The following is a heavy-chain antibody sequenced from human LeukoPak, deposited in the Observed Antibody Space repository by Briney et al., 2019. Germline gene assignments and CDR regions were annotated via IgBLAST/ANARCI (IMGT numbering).Heavy chain of an antibody. J-gene: IGHJ4*02. Sequence: ASVKVSCKASGYTFTNYAMHWVRQATGQGREGMGWMNPNSGNTGYAQKFQGRVTMTRNTAISTAYMELSSLRSEDTAVYYCARRSMGFGEYYFDYWGQGTLVTVSS. CDR3: ARRSMGFGEYYFDY. D-gene: IGHD3-10*01. V-gene: IGHV1-8*02. CDR2: MNPNSGNT. CDR1: GYTFTNYA.